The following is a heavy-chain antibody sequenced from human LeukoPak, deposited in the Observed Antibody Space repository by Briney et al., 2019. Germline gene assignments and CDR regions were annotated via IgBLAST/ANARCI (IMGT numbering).Heavy chain of an antibody. J-gene: IGHJ3*02. CDR1: GGSISDYY. CDR3: AKDFRGSVDAFDI. Sequence: SETLSLTCTVSGGSISDYYWNWMRQPPGKGLEWIGYIYYSGRTNYNPSLKSRVSISVDTSKNQFSLKLSSVTAADTAVYYCAKDFRGSVDAFDIWGQGTMVAVSS. V-gene: IGHV4-59*01. CDR2: IYYSGRT.